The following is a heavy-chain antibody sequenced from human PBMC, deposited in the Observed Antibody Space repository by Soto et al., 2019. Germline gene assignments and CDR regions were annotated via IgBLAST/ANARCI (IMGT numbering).Heavy chain of an antibody. Sequence: QVQLVQSGSELKKPGASVKVSCKASGYTFTSYAMNWVRQAPGQGLEWMGWINTNTGNPTYAQGFTGRFVFSLDTSVSTAYLQICSLKAEDTVVYYCARGTPYDFWSGYYSSNYYYYYMDVWGKGTTVTVSS. V-gene: IGHV7-4-1*01. CDR1: GYTFTSYA. D-gene: IGHD3-3*01. CDR3: ARGTPYDFWSGYYSSNYYYYYMDV. CDR2: INTNTGNP. J-gene: IGHJ6*03.